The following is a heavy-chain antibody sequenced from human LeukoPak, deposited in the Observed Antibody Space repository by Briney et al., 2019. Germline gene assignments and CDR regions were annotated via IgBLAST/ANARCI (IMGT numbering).Heavy chain of an antibody. CDR1: GFTFSSYS. Sequence: PGGSLRLSCAASGFTFSSYSMNWVRQAPGKGLEWVSGINWNGGSTGYADSVKGRFTISRDNAKNSLYLQMNSLRAEDTALYYCARTRYGSGSYFYYWGQGTLVTVSS. V-gene: IGHV3-20*04. J-gene: IGHJ4*02. CDR2: INWNGGST. CDR3: ARTRYGSGSYFYY. D-gene: IGHD3-10*01.